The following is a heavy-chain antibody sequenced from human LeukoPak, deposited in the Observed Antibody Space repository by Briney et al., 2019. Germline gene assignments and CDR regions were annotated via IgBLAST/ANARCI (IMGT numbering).Heavy chain of an antibody. J-gene: IGHJ4*02. D-gene: IGHD3-22*01. CDR1: GFTFSSYE. Sequence: PGGSLRLSCAASGFTFSSYEMNWVRQAPGKGLEWVSYISSSGSTIYYADSVKGRFTISRDNAKNSLYLQMNSLRAEDTAVYYCAGDLATRYYYDSSGHPLGYWGQGTLVTVSS. CDR2: ISSSGSTI. CDR3: AGDLATRYYYDSSGHPLGY. V-gene: IGHV3-48*03.